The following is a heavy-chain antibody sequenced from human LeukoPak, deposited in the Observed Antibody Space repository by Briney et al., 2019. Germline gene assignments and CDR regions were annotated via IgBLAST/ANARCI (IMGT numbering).Heavy chain of an antibody. CDR2: IYQSGST. CDR3: ARGGREHWGYAFNI. V-gene: IGHV4-30-2*01. Sequence: SETLSLTCTVSGGSISSGSYYWSWIRQPPGKGLEWIGYIYQSGSTYFNPSLKSRVTISVDGSKNNFSLKLTSVTAADTAVYYCARGGREHWGYAFNIWGQGTMVTVSS. J-gene: IGHJ3*02. CDR1: GGSISSGSYY. D-gene: IGHD7-27*01.